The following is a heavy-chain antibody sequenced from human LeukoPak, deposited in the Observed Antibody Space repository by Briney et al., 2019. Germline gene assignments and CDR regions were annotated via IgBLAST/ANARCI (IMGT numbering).Heavy chain of an antibody. V-gene: IGHV3-30*04. CDR3: ASPIAAAGGFDP. D-gene: IGHD6-13*01. Sequence: GGSLRLSCAASGFTFSSYAMHWVRQAPGKGLEWVAVISYDGSNKYYADSVKGRFTISRDNSKNTRYLQMNSLRAEDTAVYYCASPIAAAGGFDPWGQGTLVTVSS. CDR1: GFTFSSYA. CDR2: ISYDGSNK. J-gene: IGHJ5*02.